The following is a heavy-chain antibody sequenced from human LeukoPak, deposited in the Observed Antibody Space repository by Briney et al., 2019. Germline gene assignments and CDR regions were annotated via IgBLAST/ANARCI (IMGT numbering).Heavy chain of an antibody. CDR3: ARDRFEYVRVVDS. D-gene: IGHD3-16*01. CDR2: IKQDGSDK. V-gene: IGHV3-7*01. CDR1: GFIFSSYW. Sequence: PGGSLRLSCAASGFIFSSYWMNWVRQAPGKGLEWVANIKQDGSDKYYVDSVKGRFTISRDNAKNSLYLQMSSLRAEDTAVYYCARDRFEYVRVVDSWGQGTLVTVSS. J-gene: IGHJ4*02.